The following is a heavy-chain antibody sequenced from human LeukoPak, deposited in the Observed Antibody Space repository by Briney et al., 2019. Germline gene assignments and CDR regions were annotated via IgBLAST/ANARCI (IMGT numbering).Heavy chain of an antibody. V-gene: IGHV1-18*01. CDR2: ISGYNGKT. CDR3: ARDLGMVVTPGGIDY. D-gene: IGHD2-21*02. CDR1: GYSFTSHG. J-gene: IGHJ4*02. Sequence: AASVKVSCKASGYSFTSHGISWVRQAPGQGLEWMGWISGYNGKTEYAQKLQGRVTMTTDTSTSTGYMELRSLISDDTAVYYCARDLGMVVTPGGIDYWGQGTLVTVSS.